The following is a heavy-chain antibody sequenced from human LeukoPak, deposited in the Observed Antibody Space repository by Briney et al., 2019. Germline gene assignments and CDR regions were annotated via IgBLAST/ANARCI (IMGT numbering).Heavy chain of an antibody. V-gene: IGHV4-4*07. J-gene: IGHJ4*02. CDR3: ARERDIVATIGDFDY. CDR2: IYTSGST. Sequence: PSETLSLTCAVYGGSFSGYYWSWIRQPAGKGLEWIGRIYTSGSTNYNPSLKSRVTISVDTSKNQFSLKLSSVTAADTAVYYCARERDIVATIGDFDYWGQGTLVTVSS. D-gene: IGHD5-12*01. CDR1: GGSFSGYY.